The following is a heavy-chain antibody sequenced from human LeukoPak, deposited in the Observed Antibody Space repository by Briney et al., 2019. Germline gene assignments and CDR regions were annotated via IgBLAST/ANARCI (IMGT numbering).Heavy chain of an antibody. CDR1: GGSFSGYY. Sequence: SETLSLTCAVYGGSFSGYYWSWIRQPPGKGLEWIGEINHSGSTNYNPPLKSRVTISVDTSKNQFSLKLSSVTAADTAVYYCASLGYCSGGSCYYYGMDVWGQGTTVTVSS. J-gene: IGHJ6*02. CDR2: INHSGST. CDR3: ASLGYCSGGSCYYYGMDV. D-gene: IGHD2-15*01. V-gene: IGHV4-34*01.